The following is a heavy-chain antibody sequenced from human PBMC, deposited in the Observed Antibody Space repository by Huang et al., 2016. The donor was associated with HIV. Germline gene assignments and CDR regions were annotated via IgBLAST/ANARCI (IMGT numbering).Heavy chain of an antibody. Sequence: QVQLQQWGAGLLKPSETLSLTCAVYGGSVSGHYWSWIRQPPGKGLEWIAEINDTGYTNYNPALKSRVTISVHTSRNQCSLKLNSVTAADAAVYYCARASWYEPRSWYFGLWGRGTLVTVSS. CDR1: GGSVSGHY. V-gene: IGHV4-34*01. CDR2: INDTGYT. CDR3: ARASWYEPRSWYFGL. J-gene: IGHJ2*01. D-gene: IGHD6-13*01.